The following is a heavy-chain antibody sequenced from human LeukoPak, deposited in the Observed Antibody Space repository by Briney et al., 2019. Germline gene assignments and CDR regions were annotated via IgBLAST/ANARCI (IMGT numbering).Heavy chain of an antibody. D-gene: IGHD2-2*02. Sequence: GGSLRLSCAASGFTFSSYGMHWVRQATGKGLEWVAFIRYDGSNKYYADSVKGRFTISRDNSKNTLYLQMNSLRAEDTAVYYCAKDRCSSTSCYIDYWGQGTLVTVSS. CDR1: GFTFSSYG. CDR2: IRYDGSNK. J-gene: IGHJ4*02. CDR3: AKDRCSSTSCYIDY. V-gene: IGHV3-30*02.